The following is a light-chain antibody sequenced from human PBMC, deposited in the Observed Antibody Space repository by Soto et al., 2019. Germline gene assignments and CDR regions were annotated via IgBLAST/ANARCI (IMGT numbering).Light chain of an antibody. CDR3: QQYGSSWT. Sequence: EIVMTQSPATLSVSPGERATLSCRASQSVNTNLAWYQQKPGQAPRLLIYGASSRATGIPDRFSGSGSGTDFTLTISRLEPEDFAVYYCQQYGSSWTFGQGTKVDIK. J-gene: IGKJ1*01. CDR2: GAS. V-gene: IGKV3-20*01. CDR1: QSVNTN.